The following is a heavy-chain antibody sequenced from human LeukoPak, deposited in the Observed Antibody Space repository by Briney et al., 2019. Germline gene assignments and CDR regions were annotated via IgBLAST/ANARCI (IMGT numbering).Heavy chain of an antibody. CDR2: IKSKTDGGTT. V-gene: IGHV3-15*01. D-gene: IGHD3-10*01. Sequence: GGSLRLSCAASGFTFSNAWMSWVRQAPGKGLEWVGRIKSKTDGGTTDYAAPVKGRFTISRDDSKNTLYLQMNSLKTEDTAVYYCTTNSRNEGLLDYWGQGTLGTVSS. CDR1: GFTFSNAW. J-gene: IGHJ4*02. CDR3: TTNSRNEGLLDY.